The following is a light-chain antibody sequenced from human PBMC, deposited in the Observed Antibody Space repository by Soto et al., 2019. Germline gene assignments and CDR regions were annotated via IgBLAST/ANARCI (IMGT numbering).Light chain of an antibody. J-gene: IGKJ2*01. CDR1: QDIRND. V-gene: IGKV1-6*01. CDR2: AAS. CDR3: LQHFNFPFT. Sequence: AIQMTQSPSSLSASVGDRVTITCRASQDIRNDLGWYQQKPGKAPKLLIHAASSLQSGVPSRFSGSGSGTDFTLTISSLQAEDFATYYCLQHFNFPFTFGQGTKLQIK.